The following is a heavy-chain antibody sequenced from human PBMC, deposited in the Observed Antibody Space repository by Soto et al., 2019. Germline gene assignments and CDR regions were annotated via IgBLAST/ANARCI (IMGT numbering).Heavy chain of an antibody. V-gene: IGHV3-23*01. CDR2: VCGNCVST. J-gene: IGHJ4*02. D-gene: IGHD6-19*01. Sequence: DVHLLDSGGGLVQPGGSLRLSCEASGFTFSNYAMTWVRQAPGKGLEWVSGVCGNCVSTYYADSVKGRFNISRDNSKDRLYLQMKSLTAEDTAIYYCAKTLSNRIGVAAVDCWGQGSLVTVSS. CDR3: AKTLSNRIGVAAVDC. CDR1: GFTFSNYA.